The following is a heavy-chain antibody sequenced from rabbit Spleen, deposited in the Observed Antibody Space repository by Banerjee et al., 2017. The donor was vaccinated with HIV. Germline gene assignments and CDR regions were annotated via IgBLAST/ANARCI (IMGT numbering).Heavy chain of an antibody. CDR2: INAATAKP. CDR3: ARDLVAVIGWNFNL. D-gene: IGHD1-1*01. J-gene: IGHJ4*01. CDR1: GFSFSDRDV. Sequence: QEQLVESGGGLVQPEGSLTLTCKASGFSFSDRDVMCWVRQAPGKGLEWIACINAATAKPVYATWAKGRFTISRTSSTTVTLQMTSLTAADTATYFCARDLVAVIGWNFNLWGPGTLVTVS. V-gene: IGHV1S45*01.